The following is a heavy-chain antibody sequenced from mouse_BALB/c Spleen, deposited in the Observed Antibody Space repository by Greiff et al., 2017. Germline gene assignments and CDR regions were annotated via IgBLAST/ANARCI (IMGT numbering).Heavy chain of an antibody. V-gene: IGHV3-2*02. D-gene: IGHD4-1*01. CDR2: ISYSGST. CDR1: GYSITSDYA. CDR3: ARRKTGYFDY. J-gene: IGHJ2*01. Sequence: VQLKESGPGLVKPSQSLSLTCTVTGYSITSDYAWNWIRQFPGNKLEWIGYISYSGSTSYNPSLKSRISITRDTSKNQFFLQLNSVTTEDTATYYCARRKTGYFDYWGQGTTLTVSS.